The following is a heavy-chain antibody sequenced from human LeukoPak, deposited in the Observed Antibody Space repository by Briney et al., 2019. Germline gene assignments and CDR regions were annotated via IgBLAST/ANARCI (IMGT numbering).Heavy chain of an antibody. D-gene: IGHD7-27*01. J-gene: IGHJ5*02. CDR1: GYSISSGFY. Sequence: SETLSLTCTVSGYSISSGFYWGWIRQPPGKGLERIGSIYHSGSTHYNPSLKSRVTMSVETSKNQFSLKLTSLTAADTALYYCARDPSGTWGWFDPWGQGTLVTVSS. V-gene: IGHV4-38-2*02. CDR2: IYHSGST. CDR3: ARDPSGTWGWFDP.